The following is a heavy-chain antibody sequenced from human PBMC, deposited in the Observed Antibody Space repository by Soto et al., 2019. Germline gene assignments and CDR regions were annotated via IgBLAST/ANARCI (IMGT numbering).Heavy chain of an antibody. D-gene: IGHD5-18*01. CDR2: ISSSSSYI. CDR1: GFTFRNYG. Sequence: PGGSLRLSCAASGFTFRNYGTNWFRQAPGKGLEWVSSISSSSSYIYYADSVKGRFTISRDNAKNSLYLQMNSLRAEDTAVYYCARDQPGYSYGYGLGYWGQGTLVTVSS. J-gene: IGHJ4*02. V-gene: IGHV3-21*01. CDR3: ARDQPGYSYGYGLGY.